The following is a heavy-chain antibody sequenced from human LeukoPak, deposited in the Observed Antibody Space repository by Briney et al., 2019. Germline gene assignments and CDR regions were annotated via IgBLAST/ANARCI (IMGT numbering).Heavy chain of an antibody. D-gene: IGHD5-18*01. CDR2: VYYSGNT. Sequence: SETLSLTCTLSSRFISSYYCRWLRQTPGKGLEWIGYVYYSGNTNYNPTLKSRITISIDTSKNQFSLKLSSVTAADTAVYHCARVGYSYGFDCWGQGTLVTVSS. CDR3: ARVGYSYGFDC. J-gene: IGHJ4*02. V-gene: IGHV4-59*12. CDR1: SRFISSYY.